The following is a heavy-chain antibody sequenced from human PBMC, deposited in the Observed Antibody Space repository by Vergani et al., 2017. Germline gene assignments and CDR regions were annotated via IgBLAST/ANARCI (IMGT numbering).Heavy chain of an antibody. CDR3: ARVDYGILTGYRY. CDR1: GYTFSNYY. D-gene: IGHD3-9*01. Sequence: QVQVVQSGAEVKKSGASVKVSCKTSGYTFSNYYMHWVRQAPGKGLEWMGIINPSGGHTNYAQKFQGIVTMTRDTSTSTVYMELSSLRSEDTAIYYCARVDYGILTGYRYWGQGTLVTVSA. V-gene: IGHV1-46*03. J-gene: IGHJ4*02. CDR2: INPSGGHT.